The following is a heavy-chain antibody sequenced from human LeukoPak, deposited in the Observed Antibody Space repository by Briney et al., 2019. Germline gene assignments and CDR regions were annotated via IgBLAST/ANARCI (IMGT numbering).Heavy chain of an antibody. D-gene: IGHD6-19*01. Sequence: GSLRLSCAASGFTFSSYWMSWVRQAPGKGLEWIGSIYYTGSTYYHPTLKSRVTLSIDTSKNQFSLRLSSVTAADTAVYSCARDRFSSGWYFFPWGQGTLVTVSS. CDR1: GFTFSSYW. V-gene: IGHV4-39*07. J-gene: IGHJ5*02. CDR2: IYYTGST. CDR3: ARDRFSSGWYFFP.